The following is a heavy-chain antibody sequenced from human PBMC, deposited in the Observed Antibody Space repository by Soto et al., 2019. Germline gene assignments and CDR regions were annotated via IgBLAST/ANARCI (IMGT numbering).Heavy chain of an antibody. D-gene: IGHD1-1*01. J-gene: IGHJ4*02. Sequence: QVQLVESGGGVVQPGRSLRLSCAASGFTFSHYGMHWVRQAPGKGLAWVLVISYDGNVAYYADSVKGRFTISRDNSKNTLYLQMNSLRTEDTAMYYCAKEGPITNWYFDYWVQGTLVTVSS. V-gene: IGHV3-30*18. CDR1: GFTFSHYG. CDR2: ISYDGNVA. CDR3: AKEGPITNWYFDY.